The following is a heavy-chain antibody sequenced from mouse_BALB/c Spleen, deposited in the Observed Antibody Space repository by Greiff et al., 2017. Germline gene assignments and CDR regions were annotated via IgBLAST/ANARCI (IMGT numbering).Heavy chain of an antibody. CDR1: GYTFTSYY. J-gene: IGHJ2*01. V-gene: IGHV1S56*01. CDR3: ARRANWDEGDYFDY. Sequence: VQLQQSGPELVKPGASVRISCKASGYTFTSYYIHWVKQRPGQGLEWIGWIYPGNVNTKYNEKFKGKATLTADKSSSTAYMQLSSLTSEDSAVYFCARRANWDEGDYFDYWGQGTTLTVSS. D-gene: IGHD4-1*01. CDR2: IYPGNVNT.